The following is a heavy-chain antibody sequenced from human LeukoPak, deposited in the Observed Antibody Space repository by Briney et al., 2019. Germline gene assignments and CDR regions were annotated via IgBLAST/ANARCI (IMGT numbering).Heavy chain of an antibody. CDR1: SGSISTSNYY. D-gene: IGHD3-10*01. CDR3: ARDDYYGSGSYSH. J-gene: IGHJ4*02. V-gene: IGHV4-39*07. Sequence: SETLSLTCTVSSGSISTSNYYWGWVRQPPGKALEWIGNIFYSGSTYYSPSLKSRVTISLDTSRNQFSLKLSSVTAADTAVYYCARDDYYGSGSYSHWGQGTLVTVSS. CDR2: IFYSGST.